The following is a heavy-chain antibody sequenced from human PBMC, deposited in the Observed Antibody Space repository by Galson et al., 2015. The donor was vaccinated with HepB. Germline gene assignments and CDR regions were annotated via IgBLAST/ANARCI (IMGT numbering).Heavy chain of an antibody. CDR2: FDPEDGET. Sequence: SVKVSCKVSGYTLTELSMHWVRQAPGKGLEWMGGFDPEDGETIYAQKFQGRVTMTEDTSTDTAYMELSSLRSEDTAVYYCATRDYYDSSGNFDYWGQGTLATVSS. CDR3: ATRDYYDSSGNFDY. D-gene: IGHD3-22*01. J-gene: IGHJ4*02. CDR1: GYTLTELS. V-gene: IGHV1-24*01.